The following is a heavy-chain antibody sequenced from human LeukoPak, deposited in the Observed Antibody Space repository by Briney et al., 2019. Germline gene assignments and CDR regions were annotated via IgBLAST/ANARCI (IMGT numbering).Heavy chain of an antibody. CDR1: GTTVSSSY. D-gene: IGHD6-19*01. J-gene: IGHJ4*02. Sequence: GGSLRLSCVASGTTVSSSYMSWVRQTPGEGLEWVSGIYSDATTYYADSVKGRFTISRDNAKNTVYLQMNSLRAEDTSVYYCARAVSGRFDYWGQGTLVTVSS. CDR3: ARAVSGRFDY. CDR2: IYSDATT. V-gene: IGHV3-66*01.